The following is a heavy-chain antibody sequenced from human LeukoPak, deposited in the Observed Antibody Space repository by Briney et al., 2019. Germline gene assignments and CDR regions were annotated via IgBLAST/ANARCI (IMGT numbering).Heavy chain of an antibody. CDR3: AREDRWHQGLDY. V-gene: IGHV3-33*01. Sequence: PGGSLRLSCAASGFSFSSYGIHWVRLAPGKGLEWVAMIWYDGSKKYYSDSVKGRFTISRDNSRNTVFLQMNNLRDEDTAVYYCAREDRWHQGLDYWGQGTLVTVSS. CDR1: GFSFSSYG. J-gene: IGHJ4*02. CDR2: IWYDGSKK.